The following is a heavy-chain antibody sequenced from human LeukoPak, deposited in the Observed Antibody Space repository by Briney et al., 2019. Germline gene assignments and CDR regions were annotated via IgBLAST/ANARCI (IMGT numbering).Heavy chain of an antibody. J-gene: IGHJ4*02. Sequence: PGGSLRLSCVGSGFTSIAYALTWARQAPGKGLEWVAVISYDGSNKYYADSVKGRFTISRDNSKNTLYLQMNSLRAEDTAVYYCARDAGSYYWRNYFDYWGQGTLVTVSS. CDR2: ISYDGSNK. CDR1: GFTSIAYA. D-gene: IGHD1-26*01. V-gene: IGHV3-30*04. CDR3: ARDAGSYYWRNYFDY.